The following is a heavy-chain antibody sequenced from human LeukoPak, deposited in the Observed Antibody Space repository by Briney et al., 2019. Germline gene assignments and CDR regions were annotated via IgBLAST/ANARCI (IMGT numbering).Heavy chain of an antibody. D-gene: IGHD3-10*01. J-gene: IGHJ6*03. CDR2: IYTSGST. V-gene: IGHV4-61*02. Sequence: SETLSLTCTVSGGSISSGSYYWSWIRQPAGKGLEWIGRIYTSGSTNYNPSLKSRVTISVDTSKNQFSLKLSSVTAADTAVYYCARDISGYYGSGWYMDVWGKGTTVTVSS. CDR1: GGSISSGSYY. CDR3: ARDISGYYGSGWYMDV.